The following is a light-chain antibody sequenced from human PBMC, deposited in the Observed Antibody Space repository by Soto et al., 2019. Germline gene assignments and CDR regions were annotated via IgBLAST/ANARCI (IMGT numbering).Light chain of an antibody. CDR1: QSLVHRNGYNY. V-gene: IGKV2-28*01. J-gene: IGKJ3*01. CDR3: MQALVTPPT. Sequence: DIVMTQSPLSLPVTPGEPASISCRSSQSLVHRNGYNYLDWYLQKPGQAPQLLIYLGSNRASGVPDRFSGSGSGTDFTLKISRVEADDVGLYYCMQALVTPPTFGPGTRVEIK. CDR2: LGS.